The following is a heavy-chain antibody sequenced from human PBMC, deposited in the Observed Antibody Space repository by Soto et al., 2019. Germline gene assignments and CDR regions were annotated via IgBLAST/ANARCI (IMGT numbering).Heavy chain of an antibody. Sequence: EVQLVESGGGLVQPGGSLRLSCAGSGFTFSSDWMHWVRQDPGKGLVWVSRLNKDGTIANYADAVKGRFTISRDNAKNTLFLQTNSLTAEDTGLYYCARGPFRWYGFDYWGQGTVVTVSS. CDR1: GFTFSSDW. J-gene: IGHJ4*02. CDR3: ARGPFRWYGFDY. D-gene: IGHD6-13*01. CDR2: LNKDGTIA. V-gene: IGHV3-74*01.